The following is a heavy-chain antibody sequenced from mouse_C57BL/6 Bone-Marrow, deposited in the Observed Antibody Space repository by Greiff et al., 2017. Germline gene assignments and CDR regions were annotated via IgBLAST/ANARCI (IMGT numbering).Heavy chain of an antibody. CDR2: ISGGGGNT. Sequence: DVHLVESGGGLVKPGGSLKLSCAASGFTFRSYTMSWVRQTPETRLEWVATISGGGGNTYYPDSVKGRFTISRDNAKNTLYLQMSSLRSEDTALYYCARSWVYYGSSYEMDYWGQGTSVTVSS. CDR1: GFTFRSYT. V-gene: IGHV5-9*01. D-gene: IGHD1-1*01. J-gene: IGHJ4*01. CDR3: ARSWVYYGSSYEMDY.